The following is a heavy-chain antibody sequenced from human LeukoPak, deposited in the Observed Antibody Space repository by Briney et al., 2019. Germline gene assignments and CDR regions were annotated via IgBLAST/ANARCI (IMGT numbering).Heavy chain of an antibody. V-gene: IGHV4-39*07. CDR2: IYYSGST. Sequence: SETLSLTCTVSGGSISSSSYYWGWIRQPPGKGLEWIGSIYYSGSTYYNPSLKSRVTISVDTSKNQFSLKLSSVTAADTAVYYCARDSVGPNRFDYWGQGTLVTVSS. J-gene: IGHJ4*02. CDR1: GGSISSSSYY. CDR3: ARDSVGPNRFDY. D-gene: IGHD1-14*01.